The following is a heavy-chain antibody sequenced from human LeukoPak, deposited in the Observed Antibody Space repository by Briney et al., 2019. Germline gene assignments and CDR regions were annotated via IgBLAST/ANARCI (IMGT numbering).Heavy chain of an antibody. Sequence: GGSLRLSCAASGFTFSSYSMNWVRQAPGKGLEWVSSISSSSSYIYYADSVKGRFTIPRDNAKNSLYLQMNSLRAEDTAVYYCARKYDSSGYPLDYWGQGTLVTVSS. D-gene: IGHD3-22*01. CDR1: GFTFSSYS. J-gene: IGHJ4*02. CDR3: ARKYDSSGYPLDY. CDR2: ISSSSSYI. V-gene: IGHV3-21*01.